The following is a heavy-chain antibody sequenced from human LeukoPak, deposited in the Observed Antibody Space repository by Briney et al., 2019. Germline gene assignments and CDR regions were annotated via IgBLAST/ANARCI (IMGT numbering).Heavy chain of an antibody. D-gene: IGHD6-19*01. CDR3: ARLNYGSGWYWGYFDY. J-gene: IGHJ4*02. V-gene: IGHV5-51*01. Sequence: GESLKISCKGSGYSFTNYWIGWVRQMPGKGLEWMGIIYPVDSDTRYSPSFQGQVTISADKSISTAYLQWSSLKASDTAMYYCARLNYGSGWYWGYFDYWGQGILVTVSS. CDR1: GYSFTNYW. CDR2: IYPVDSDT.